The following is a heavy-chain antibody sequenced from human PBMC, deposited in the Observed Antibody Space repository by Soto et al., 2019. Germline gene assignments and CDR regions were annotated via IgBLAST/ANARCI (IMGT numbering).Heavy chain of an antibody. Sequence: PSETLSLTCAVSGYSISSGYYWGWIRQPPGKGLEWIGSIYHSGSTYYNPSLKSRVTISVDTSKNQFSLKLSSVTAADTAVYSCASSIYSSSWYFDYWGQGTLVTVSS. CDR3: ASSIYSSSWYFDY. J-gene: IGHJ4*02. CDR2: IYHSGST. D-gene: IGHD6-13*01. CDR1: GYSISSGYY. V-gene: IGHV4-38-2*01.